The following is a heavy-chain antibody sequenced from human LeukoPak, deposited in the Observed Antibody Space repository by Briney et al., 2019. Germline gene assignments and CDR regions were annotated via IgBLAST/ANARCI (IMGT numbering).Heavy chain of an antibody. D-gene: IGHD3-16*01. CDR2: IYPGDSDI. V-gene: IGHV5-51*01. CDR1: GXNFDSYW. CDR3: ARRSSSGGYYFDY. Sequence: GESLKISCKGSGXNFDSYWIGWVRQMPGKGPEWMVIIYPGDSDIKYSPSFEGQVTISADKSNSTAYLQWSSLKASDTAMYYCARRSSSGGYYFDYWGQGTLVTVSS. J-gene: IGHJ4*02.